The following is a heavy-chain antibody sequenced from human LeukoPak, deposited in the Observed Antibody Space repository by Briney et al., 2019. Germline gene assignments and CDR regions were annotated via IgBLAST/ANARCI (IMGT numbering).Heavy chain of an antibody. CDR3: ATQVGAARTYFDY. Sequence: SETLSFTCAVSGGSIRSSSYYWGWIRQPPGKGLEWIGSIYYSGTTYYNPSLKSRVTISVDTSKNQFSLNLNSVTAADTAVYYCATQVGAARTYFDYWGQGTLVTVSS. V-gene: IGHV4-39*01. CDR2: IYYSGTT. J-gene: IGHJ4*02. CDR1: GGSIRSSSYY. D-gene: IGHD6-6*01.